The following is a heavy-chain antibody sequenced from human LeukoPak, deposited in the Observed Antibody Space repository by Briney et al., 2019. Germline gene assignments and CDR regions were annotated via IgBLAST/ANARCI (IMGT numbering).Heavy chain of an antibody. CDR3: AKDLTSTTIAAAGY. Sequence: GGSLRLSCAASGFTFSNVWMSWVRQAPGKGLEWVAVISYDGSNKYYADSVKGRFTISRDNSKNTLYLQMNSLRAEDTAVYYCAKDLTSTTIAAAGYWGQGTLVTVSS. V-gene: IGHV3-30*18. D-gene: IGHD6-13*01. CDR1: GFTFSNVW. J-gene: IGHJ4*02. CDR2: ISYDGSNK.